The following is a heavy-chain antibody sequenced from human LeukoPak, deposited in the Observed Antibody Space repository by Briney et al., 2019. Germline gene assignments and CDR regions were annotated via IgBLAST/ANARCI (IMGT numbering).Heavy chain of an antibody. CDR2: ISGSGGST. CDR1: GFTFSSYA. Sequence: HSGGSLRLSCAASGFTFSSYAMSWVRQAPGKGLEWVSAISGSGGSTYYADSVKGRFTISRDNSKNTLYLQMNSLRAEDTAVYYCAKDRRYCSSTSCPYYFDYWGQGTLVTVSS. J-gene: IGHJ4*02. D-gene: IGHD2-2*01. CDR3: AKDRRYCSSTSCPYYFDY. V-gene: IGHV3-23*01.